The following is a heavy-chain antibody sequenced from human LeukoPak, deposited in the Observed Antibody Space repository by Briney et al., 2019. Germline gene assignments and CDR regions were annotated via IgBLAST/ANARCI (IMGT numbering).Heavy chain of an antibody. V-gene: IGHV3-21*01. CDR3: ARGAPDTKYYDFWSGYSHSNYYYYMDV. J-gene: IGHJ6*03. CDR2: ISGSSSYI. Sequence: PGGSLRLSCAASGFTFSSYSMNWVRQAPGKGLEWVSSISGSSSYIYYADSVKGRFTISRDNAKNSLYLQMNSLRAEDTAVYYCARGAPDTKYYDFWSGYSHSNYYYYMDVWGKGTAVTVPS. CDR1: GFTFSSYS. D-gene: IGHD3-3*01.